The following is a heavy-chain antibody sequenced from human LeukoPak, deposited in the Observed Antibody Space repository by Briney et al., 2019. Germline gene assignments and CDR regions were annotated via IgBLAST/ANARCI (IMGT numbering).Heavy chain of an antibody. J-gene: IGHJ6*02. V-gene: IGHV3-33*01. Sequence: QPGRSLRLSCAASGFTFSSYGMHWVRQAPGKGLEWVAVIWYGGSNKYYADSVKGRFTISRDNSKNTLYLQMNSLRAEDTAVYYCARDGVTMVRGSHDYGMDVWGQGTTVTVSS. CDR3: ARDGVTMVRGSHDYGMDV. CDR2: IWYGGSNK. CDR1: GFTFSSYG. D-gene: IGHD3-10*01.